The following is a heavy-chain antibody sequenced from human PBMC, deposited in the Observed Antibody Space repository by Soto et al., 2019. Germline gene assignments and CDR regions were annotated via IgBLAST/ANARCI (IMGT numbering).Heavy chain of an antibody. J-gene: IGHJ3*02. CDR1: GYTFTGYY. CDR2: INPNSGGT. V-gene: IGHV1-2*04. Sequence: ASVKVSCKASGYTFTGYYMHWVRQAPGQGLEWMGWINPNSGGTNYAQKFQGWVTMTRDTSISTAYMELSRLRSDDTAVYYRARDGRRGPINAFDIWGQGTMVTVSS. D-gene: IGHD1-1*01. CDR3: ARDGRRGPINAFDI.